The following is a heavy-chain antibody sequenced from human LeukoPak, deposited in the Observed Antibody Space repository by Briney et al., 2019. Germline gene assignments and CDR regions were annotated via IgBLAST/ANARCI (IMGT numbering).Heavy chain of an antibody. CDR2: ISGGTT. Sequence: GGSLRLSCTASGFTFGDYLMSWFRQAPGKALEGIGFISGGTTEYAASVKGRFTISRDDSTSIAYLQMNSLTTEDTAVYYCSRGSGWLSVYWGQGTLVTVSS. CDR1: GFTFGDYL. D-gene: IGHD6-19*01. CDR3: SRGSGWLSVY. J-gene: IGHJ4*02. V-gene: IGHV3-49*03.